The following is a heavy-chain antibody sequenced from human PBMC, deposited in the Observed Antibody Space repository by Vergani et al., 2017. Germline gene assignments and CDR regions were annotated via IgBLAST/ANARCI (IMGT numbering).Heavy chain of an antibody. J-gene: IGHJ4*02. D-gene: IGHD2-21*02. Sequence: QVQLVQSGAEVKKPGSSVKVSCKASGGTFSSYTISWVRQAPGQGLEWMGRIIPILGIANYAQKFQGRVTITADKSTSTAYMGLSSLRSEDTAVYYCARALGGIVVVTAFDYWGQGTLVTVSS. CDR2: IIPILGIA. CDR3: ARALGGIVVVTAFDY. V-gene: IGHV1-69*02. CDR1: GGTFSSYT.